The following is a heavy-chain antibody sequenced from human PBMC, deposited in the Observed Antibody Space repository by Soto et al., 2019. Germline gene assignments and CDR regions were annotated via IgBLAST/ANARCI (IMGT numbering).Heavy chain of an antibody. CDR3: ARENGVGRIAAAGTVLY. CDR2: ISYDGINK. Sequence: QVQLVESGGGVVQPGRSLRLSCAASGFTFSSYAMHWVRQAPGKGLEWVAVISYDGINKFYADSVRGRFTISRDNSKNTLYLQMNSLRAEDTAVYYCARENGVGRIAAAGTVLYWGQGTLVTVSS. D-gene: IGHD6-13*01. J-gene: IGHJ4*02. V-gene: IGHV3-30-3*01. CDR1: GFTFSSYA.